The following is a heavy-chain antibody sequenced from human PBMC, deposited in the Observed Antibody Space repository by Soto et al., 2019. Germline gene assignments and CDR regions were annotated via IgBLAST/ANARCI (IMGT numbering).Heavy chain of an antibody. J-gene: IGHJ6*02. CDR3: ARDIRREQQLVLYYYYYGMDV. CDR1: GDSVSSNSAA. V-gene: IGHV6-1*01. CDR2: TYYRSKWYN. D-gene: IGHD6-13*01. Sequence: KQSQTLSLTCAISGDSVSSNSAAWNWIRQSPSRGLEWLGRTYYRSKWYNDYAVSVKSRITINPDTSKNQFSLQLNSVTPEDTAVYYCARDIRREQQLVLYYYYYGMDVWGQGTTVTVSS.